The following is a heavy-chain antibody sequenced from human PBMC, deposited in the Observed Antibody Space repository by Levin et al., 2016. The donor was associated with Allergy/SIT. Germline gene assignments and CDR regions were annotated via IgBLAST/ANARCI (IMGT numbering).Heavy chain of an antibody. V-gene: IGHV5-10-1*01. Sequence: GGSLRLSCKGSGYSFTSYWISWVRQMPGKGLEWMGRIDPSDSYTNYSPSFQGHVTISADESISTAYLQWSSLKASDTAMYYCATTTYYYDSSGYNFDYWGQGTLVTVSS. CDR3: ATTTYYYDSSGYNFDY. CDR2: IDPSDSYT. D-gene: IGHD3-22*01. J-gene: IGHJ4*02. CDR1: GYSFTSYW.